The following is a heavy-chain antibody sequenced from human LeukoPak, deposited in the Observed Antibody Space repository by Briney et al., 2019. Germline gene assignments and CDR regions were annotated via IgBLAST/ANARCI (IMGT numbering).Heavy chain of an antibody. V-gene: IGHV4-34*01. Sequence: SETLSLTCAVYGGSFSGYYRSWIRQPPGKGLEWIGEINHSGSTNYNPSLKSRVTISVDTSKNQFSLKLSSVTAADTAVYYCASYGSYYGFDYWGQGTLVTVSS. CDR1: GGSFSGYY. CDR3: ASYGSYYGFDY. CDR2: INHSGST. D-gene: IGHD1-26*01. J-gene: IGHJ4*02.